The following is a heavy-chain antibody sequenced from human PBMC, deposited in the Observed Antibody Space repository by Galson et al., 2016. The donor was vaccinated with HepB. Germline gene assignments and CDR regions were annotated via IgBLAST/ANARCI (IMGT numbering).Heavy chain of an antibody. V-gene: IGHV3-11*06. CDR1: GFTFSDYY. CDR2: ISRSSSYI. CDR3: ARGVGYGSGSHFDY. J-gene: IGHJ4*02. D-gene: IGHD3-10*01. Sequence: SLRLSCAASGFTFSDYYMSWIRQAPGKGLEWISYISRSSSYIIYADSVKGRFTISRDDAKNSLYLQMNSLRAEDTAVYYCARGVGYGSGSHFDYWGQGTLVTVSS.